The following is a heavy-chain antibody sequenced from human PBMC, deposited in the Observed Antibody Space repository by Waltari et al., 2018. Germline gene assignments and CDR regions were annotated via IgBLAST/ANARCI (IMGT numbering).Heavy chain of an antibody. CDR3: ASPSFSRPTSAGY. V-gene: IGHV1-2*06. CDR2: INPKTSDI. D-gene: IGHD6-6*01. CDR1: GSTLSGYS. J-gene: IGHJ4*02. Sequence: QVPLVQSGAEGKKHGAAVTVSCRAFGSTLSGYSMYWVRQAPEQGLDWMGRINPKTSDIDYSQKFQRRFTMTADTSINTFYLELRRLRSDDTAVYFCASPSFSRPTSAGYWGQGTLVTVSS.